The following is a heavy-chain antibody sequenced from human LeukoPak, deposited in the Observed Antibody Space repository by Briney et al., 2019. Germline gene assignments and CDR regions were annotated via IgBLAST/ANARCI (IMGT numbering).Heavy chain of an antibody. Sequence: PSETLSLTCAVSGGSFTGSFSTYYWCWIRQPPGKGLEWIGEINHSGSTTYNPSLKSRVTIPIDTSKNHFSLKLSSVTAADTAMYYCARNGWYSVDYWGQGTQVIVSS. J-gene: IGHJ4*02. CDR3: ARNGWYSVDY. CDR2: INHSGST. V-gene: IGHV4-34*01. CDR1: GGSFTGSFSTYY. D-gene: IGHD6-19*01.